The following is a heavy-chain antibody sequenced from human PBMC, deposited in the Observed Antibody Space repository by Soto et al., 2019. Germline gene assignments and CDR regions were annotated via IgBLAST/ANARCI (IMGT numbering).Heavy chain of an antibody. Sequence: SETLSLTCTVSGGSVTNSSYYWGWIRQSPGKGLEWIGSVDYRGRSYSKSSVKSRLTISVDTSKNRSSLSLNSVTASDTAVYFCVSQRTTVPTQAYFDYWGPGALVTVSS. D-gene: IGHD4-17*01. CDR2: VDYRGRS. V-gene: IGHV4-39*01. CDR3: VSQRTTVPTQAYFDY. J-gene: IGHJ4*02. CDR1: GGSVTNSSYY.